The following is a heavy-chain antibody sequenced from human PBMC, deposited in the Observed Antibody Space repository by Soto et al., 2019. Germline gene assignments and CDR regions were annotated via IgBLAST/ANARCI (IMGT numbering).Heavy chain of an antibody. Sequence: PGGSLRLSCAASGFTFSSYGMHWVRQAPGKGLEWVAVIWYDGSNKYYSDSVKGRFTISRDNSKNMLYLQMSSLRVEDTAVYYCASQKDWGQGTLVTVSS. CDR1: GFTFSSYG. CDR3: ASQKD. CDR2: IWYDGSNK. J-gene: IGHJ4*02. V-gene: IGHV3-33*01.